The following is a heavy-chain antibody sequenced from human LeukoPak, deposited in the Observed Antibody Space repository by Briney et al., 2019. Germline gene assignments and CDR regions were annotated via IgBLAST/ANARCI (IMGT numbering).Heavy chain of an antibody. CDR1: GFTFFSSW. CDR3: AKDPGHCSGGSCYLRATDKGHFDY. V-gene: IGHV3-30*02. CDR2: IRYDGSNK. D-gene: IGHD2-15*01. J-gene: IGHJ4*02. Sequence: GGSLRLSCAASGFTFFSSWMTWVRQAPGKGLEWVAFIRYDGSNKYYADSVKGRFTISRDNSKNTLYLQMNSLRAEDTAVYYCAKDPGHCSGGSCYLRATDKGHFDYWGQGTLVTVSS.